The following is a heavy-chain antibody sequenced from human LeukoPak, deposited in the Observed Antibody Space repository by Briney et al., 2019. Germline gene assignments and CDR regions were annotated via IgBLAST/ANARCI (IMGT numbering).Heavy chain of an antibody. CDR2: INPNSGGT. D-gene: IGHD2-15*01. Sequence: ASVKVSCKASGYTFTGYYMHWVRQAPGQGLEWMGWINPNSGGTNYAQKFQGWVTMTRDTSISTAYMELSRLRSDDTAVYYCARGRRILVEDTNAGDFFDYWGRGTLVTVSS. J-gene: IGHJ4*02. CDR1: GYTFTGYY. CDR3: ARGRRILVEDTNAGDFFDY. V-gene: IGHV1-2*04.